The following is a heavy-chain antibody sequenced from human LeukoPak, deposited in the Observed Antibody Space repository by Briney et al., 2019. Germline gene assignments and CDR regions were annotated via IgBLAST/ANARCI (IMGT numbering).Heavy chain of an antibody. CDR1: GYTFTSYG. D-gene: IGHD2-2*01. CDR2: INPSGGST. Sequence: ASVKVSCKASGYTFTSYGISWVRQAPGQGLERMGIINPSGGSTSYAQKFQGRVTMTRDTSTSTVYMELSSLRSEDTAVYYCARDSTFCSSTSCYPDYWGQGTLVTVSS. CDR3: ARDSTFCSSTSCYPDY. J-gene: IGHJ4*02. V-gene: IGHV1-46*03.